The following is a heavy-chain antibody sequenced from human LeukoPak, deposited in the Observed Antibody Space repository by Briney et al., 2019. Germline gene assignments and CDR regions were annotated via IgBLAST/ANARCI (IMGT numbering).Heavy chain of an antibody. CDR1: GFTFRSYA. V-gene: IGHV3-23*01. CDR2: VSGSGDTT. Sequence: GGSLRLSCAASGFTFRSYAMSWVRQAPGKGLEWVSAVSGSGDTTYYADSVKGRFTISRDNSKTTVSLQMNHLRPEDTAAYYCAKVGARGCSSSTCFIYWGQGTLVTVSS. CDR3: AKVGARGCSSSTCFIY. J-gene: IGHJ4*02. D-gene: IGHD2-2*01.